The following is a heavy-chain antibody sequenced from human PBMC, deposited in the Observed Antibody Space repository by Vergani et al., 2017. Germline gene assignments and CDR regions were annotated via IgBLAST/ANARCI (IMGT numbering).Heavy chain of an antibody. CDR1: GASIRSSNYY. CDR2: IYYSWST. V-gene: IGHV4-39*01. Sequence: QLQLQESGPGLVKPSATLSLTCSVSGASIRSSNYYWGWIRQPPGKGLEWIASIYYSWSTYYNPSLKSRVTISVDTSKHQFSLKLCSVTAADTAVYFCARHSTVEWLVKLGWISPGGQGILVGVSS. CDR3: ARHSTVEWLVKLGWISP. J-gene: IGHJ5*02. D-gene: IGHD6-19*01.